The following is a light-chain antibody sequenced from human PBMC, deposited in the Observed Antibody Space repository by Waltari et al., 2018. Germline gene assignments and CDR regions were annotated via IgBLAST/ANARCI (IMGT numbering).Light chain of an antibody. CDR1: QSLVHSDGNTH. J-gene: IGKJ2*01. CDR2: RVF. V-gene: IGKV2-30*02. CDR3: MQGTHWPYT. Sequence: DVVMTQSPLSLPVTLGQAASISCKSSQSLVHSDGNTHLNWFQQRQGQSPRRLIYRVFNRDAGVPDRCSGSGSGTDFTLKISRVEAEDVGVYYCMQGTHWPYTFGQGTKLDIK.